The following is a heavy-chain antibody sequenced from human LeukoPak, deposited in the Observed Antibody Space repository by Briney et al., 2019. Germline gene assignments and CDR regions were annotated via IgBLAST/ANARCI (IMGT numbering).Heavy chain of an antibody. V-gene: IGHV3-69-1*01. CDR3: ARAADIVVVPAAMQWYFQH. J-gene: IGHJ1*01. Sequence: PGRSLRLSCAASGFTFSSYAMHWVRQAPGKGLEWVSSISSSSTIYYADSVKGRFTISRDNAKNSLYLQMNSLRAEDTAVYYCARAADIVVVPAAMQWYFQHWGQGTLVTVSS. D-gene: IGHD2-2*01. CDR1: GFTFSSYA. CDR2: ISSSSTI.